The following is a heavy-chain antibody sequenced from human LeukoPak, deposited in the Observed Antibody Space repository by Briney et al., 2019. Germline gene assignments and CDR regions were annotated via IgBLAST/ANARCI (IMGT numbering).Heavy chain of an antibody. Sequence: ASVKVSCKVSGYTLTELSMHWVRQAPGKGLEWMGGFDPEDGETIYAQKFQGRVTMTEDTSTDTACMELSSLRSEDTAVYYCATVLSYYYDSSGSSFDYWGQGTLVTVSS. D-gene: IGHD3-22*01. J-gene: IGHJ4*02. CDR2: FDPEDGET. CDR1: GYTLTELS. CDR3: ATVLSYYYDSSGSSFDY. V-gene: IGHV1-24*01.